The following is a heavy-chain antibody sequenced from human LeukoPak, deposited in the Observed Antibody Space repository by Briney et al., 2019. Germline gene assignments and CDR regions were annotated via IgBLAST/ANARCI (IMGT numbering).Heavy chain of an antibody. V-gene: IGHV4-34*01. J-gene: IGHJ4*02. CDR2: INHSGST. D-gene: IGHD1-1*01. CDR3: ARGKLERRSRRYFDY. Sequence: PSETLSLTCAVYGGSFSGYYWSWIRQPPGKGLEWIGEINHSGSTNYNPSLKSRVTISVDTSKNQFSLKLSSVTAADTAVYYCARGKLERRSRRYFDYWGQGTLVTVSS. CDR1: GGSFSGYY.